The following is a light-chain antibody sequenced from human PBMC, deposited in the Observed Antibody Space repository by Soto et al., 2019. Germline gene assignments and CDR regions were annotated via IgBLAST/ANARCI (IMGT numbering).Light chain of an antibody. CDR3: QQSYSTPRT. CDR1: QSIGTF. CDR2: TSF. Sequence: IKMNQSPSSLSATVEDRVSITCRASQSIGTFLNWYQQKPGEAPNLLIHTSFTLYSGVPSRFSGTGSGTDFTLTISSLQPEDFATYYCQQSYSTPRTFGQGGNVDI. V-gene: IGKV1-39*01. J-gene: IGKJ1*01.